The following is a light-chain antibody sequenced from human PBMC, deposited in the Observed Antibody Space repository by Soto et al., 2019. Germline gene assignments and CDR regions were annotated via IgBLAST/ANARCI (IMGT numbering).Light chain of an antibody. V-gene: IGKV1-9*01. Sequence: DIQLTQSPSFLSASVGDRVTITCRASQGISNYLAWYQQTPGKAPKFLIYATSTLQSGVPSRFSGSGSGTEFTLTISRLEPEDFAVYYCQQYGSSTWTFGQGTKVDIK. J-gene: IGKJ1*01. CDR2: ATS. CDR1: QGISNY. CDR3: QQYGSSTWT.